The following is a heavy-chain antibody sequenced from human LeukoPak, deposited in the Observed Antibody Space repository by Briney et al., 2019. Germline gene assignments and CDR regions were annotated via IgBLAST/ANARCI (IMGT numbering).Heavy chain of an antibody. Sequence: ASVKVSCKASGYSFTDYYMHWVRQAPGQGLEWMGWINPNSGVTKYAQKFQGRVTMTRDTSISTTYMELSSLMSDDSAVYYCAKDPRHQDSSGYYPNYFDYWGQGTLVTVSS. CDR1: GYSFTDYY. CDR2: INPNSGVT. V-gene: IGHV1-2*02. J-gene: IGHJ4*02. D-gene: IGHD3-22*01. CDR3: AKDPRHQDSSGYYPNYFDY.